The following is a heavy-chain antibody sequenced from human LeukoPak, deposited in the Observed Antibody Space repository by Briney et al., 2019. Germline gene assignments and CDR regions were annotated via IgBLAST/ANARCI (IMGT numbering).Heavy chain of an antibody. CDR1: GGSFSGYY. J-gene: IGHJ4*02. D-gene: IGHD2/OR15-2a*01. CDR3: ARGGGLEYRTPTVLSFDY. V-gene: IGHV4-34*01. Sequence: SETLSLTCAVYGGSFSGYYWSWIRQPPGKGLEWIGEINHSGSTNYNPSLKSRVTISVDTSKNQSSLKLSSVTAADTAVYYCARGGGLEYRTPTVLSFDYGGQGTLVTVSS. CDR2: INHSGST.